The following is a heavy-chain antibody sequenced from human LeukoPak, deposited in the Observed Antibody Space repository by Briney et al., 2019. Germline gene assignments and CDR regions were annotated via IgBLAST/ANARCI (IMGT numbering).Heavy chain of an antibody. CDR3: ARAPLAFCSGGTCKRYFDY. Sequence: SQTRSLTCTVDGDSIARGGYDWGWLREPPGRGQEWVGYINDSGSTSSSPSLKSRVTVSVDKSQNTFSLKLSALTASDTAVYYCARAPLAFCSGGTCKRYFDYWGQGTLVTVSA. J-gene: IGHJ4*02. CDR2: INDSGST. CDR1: GDSIARGGYD. D-gene: IGHD2-15*01. V-gene: IGHV4-30-4*01.